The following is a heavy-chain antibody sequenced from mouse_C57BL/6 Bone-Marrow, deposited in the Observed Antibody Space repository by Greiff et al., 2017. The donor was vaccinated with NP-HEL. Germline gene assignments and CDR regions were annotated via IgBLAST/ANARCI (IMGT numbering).Heavy chain of an antibody. CDR1: GYTFTDYY. CDR3: ARRGTTVVATSYWYFDV. Sequence: QVQLKQSGPELVKPGASVKISCKASGYTFTDYYINWVKQRPGQGLEWIGWIFPGSGSTYYNEKFKGKATLTVDKSSSTAYMLLSSLTSEDSAVYFCARRGTTVVATSYWYFDVWGTGTTVTVSS. J-gene: IGHJ1*03. D-gene: IGHD1-1*01. V-gene: IGHV1-75*01. CDR2: IFPGSGST.